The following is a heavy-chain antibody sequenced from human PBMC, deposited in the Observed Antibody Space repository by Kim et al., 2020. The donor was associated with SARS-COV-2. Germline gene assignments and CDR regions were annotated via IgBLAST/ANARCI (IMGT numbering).Heavy chain of an antibody. Sequence: GGSLRLSCAASGFTFSSYSMIWVRQAPGKGLEWLSSISRSSSYIYYAGSVKGRFTISRDNAKNSLYLQMNSLRAEDTAVYYCARWGIAVADGGMDVWGQGTTVTVSS. J-gene: IGHJ6*02. D-gene: IGHD6-19*01. CDR3: ARWGIAVADGGMDV. V-gene: IGHV3-21*01. CDR1: GFTFSSYS. CDR2: ISRSSSYI.